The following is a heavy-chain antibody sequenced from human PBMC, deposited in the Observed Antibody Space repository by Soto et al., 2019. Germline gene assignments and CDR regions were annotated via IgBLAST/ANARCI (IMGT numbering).Heavy chain of an antibody. Sequence: QVQLVQSGAEVREPGASVKVSCKTSGYTFSRYGITWGRQAPGQGLEWRGGINGNTGHTIYAMNLEDRLTISTDTSTSTAYMELRSLKSDDTAVYYCARERKWEPLPYWGQGTLVTVSS. V-gene: IGHV1-18*01. J-gene: IGHJ4*02. CDR2: INGNTGHT. D-gene: IGHD1-26*01. CDR3: ARERKWEPLPY. CDR1: GYTFSRYG.